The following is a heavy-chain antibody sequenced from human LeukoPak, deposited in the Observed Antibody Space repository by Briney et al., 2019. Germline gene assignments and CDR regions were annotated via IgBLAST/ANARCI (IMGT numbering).Heavy chain of an antibody. CDR1: GFTFSDYS. CDR3: AREVYYGSGRRFDL. Sequence: GGSLRLSCAASGFTFSDYSMTWVRQAPGKGLEWLSYISSSSSFIYYADSVKGRFTISRDNARNSLHLQMNSLRAEDTAVYYCAREVYYGSGRRFDLWGQGTLVTVSS. CDR2: ISSSSSFI. J-gene: IGHJ4*02. V-gene: IGHV3-48*01. D-gene: IGHD3-10*01.